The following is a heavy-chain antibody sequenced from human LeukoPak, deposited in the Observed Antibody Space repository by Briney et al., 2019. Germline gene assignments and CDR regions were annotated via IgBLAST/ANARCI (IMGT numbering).Heavy chain of an antibody. J-gene: IGHJ6*03. V-gene: IGHV4-59*01. Sequence: SETLSLTCIVSGVSIRSYYWSWIRQPPGKGLEWIGYIYYSGSTNYNPSLKSRVTISVDTSKNQFSLKLSSVTAADTAVYYCARTEESGYSYGYFGYYYYMDVWGKGTTVTVSS. CDR1: GVSIRSYY. CDR3: ARTEESGYSYGYFGYYYYMDV. CDR2: IYYSGST. D-gene: IGHD5-18*01.